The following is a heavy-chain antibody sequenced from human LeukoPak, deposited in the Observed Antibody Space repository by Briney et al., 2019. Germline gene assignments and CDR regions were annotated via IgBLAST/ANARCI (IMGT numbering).Heavy chain of an antibody. J-gene: IGHJ5*02. D-gene: IGHD3-10*01. Sequence: ASVKVSCKASGYTFTSYYMHWVRQAPGQGLEWMGIINPSGGSTSYAQKFQGRVTMTRDTSTSTVYMELSSLRSEDTAVYYCARNMVRGPPDGRTYNWFDPWGQGTLVTVSS. V-gene: IGHV1-46*01. CDR2: INPSGGST. CDR1: GYTFTSYY. CDR3: ARNMVRGPPDGRTYNWFDP.